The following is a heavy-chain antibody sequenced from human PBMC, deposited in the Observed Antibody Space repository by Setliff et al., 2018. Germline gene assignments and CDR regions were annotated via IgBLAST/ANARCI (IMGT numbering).Heavy chain of an antibody. CDR3: ARENGYCSGGACYFMFDY. V-gene: IGHV4-59*02. CDR2: IHYSGTT. D-gene: IGHD2-15*01. Sequence: SETLSLTCNVSGASVSSHYWDWIRQPPGKGLEWIGYIHYSGTTNYNPSLKSRVTLSLDTAKNQFSLELRAVTAADTALYYCARENGYCSGGACYFMFDYWGQGTLVTVSS. J-gene: IGHJ4*02. CDR1: GASVSSHY.